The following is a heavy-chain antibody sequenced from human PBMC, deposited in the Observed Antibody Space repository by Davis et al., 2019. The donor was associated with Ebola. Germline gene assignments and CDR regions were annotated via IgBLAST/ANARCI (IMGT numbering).Heavy chain of an antibody. D-gene: IGHD3-22*01. CDR2: IYYSGST. J-gene: IGHJ4*02. V-gene: IGHV4-59*01. CDR3: ARWDSDSGGHHLGN. CDR1: GGSISSYY. Sequence: PSETLSLTCTVSGGSISSYYWSWIRQPPGKGLEWIGYIYYSGSTNYNPSLKSRVTISVDTSKNQFSLKLSSVTAADTAVNFCARWDSDSGGHHLGNWGQGTLVTVSS.